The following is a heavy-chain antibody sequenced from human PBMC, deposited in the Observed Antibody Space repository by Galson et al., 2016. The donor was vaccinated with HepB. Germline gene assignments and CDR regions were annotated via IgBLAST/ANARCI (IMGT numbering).Heavy chain of an antibody. Sequence: SLRLSCAASGFDFNNYAMTWVRQTPGKGLQWVSTIGGSAETTYYADSVNGRFTISRDNSKNTVYLQMNSLRVDDTALYYCATAFHIASRPVIDYWGQGTLVTVSS. V-gene: IGHV3-23*01. J-gene: IGHJ4*02. CDR3: ATAFHIASRPVIDY. CDR1: GFDFNNYA. D-gene: IGHD2-21*01. CDR2: IGGSAETT.